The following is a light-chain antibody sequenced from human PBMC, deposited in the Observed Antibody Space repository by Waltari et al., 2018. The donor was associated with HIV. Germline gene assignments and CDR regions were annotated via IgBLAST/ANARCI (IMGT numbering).Light chain of an antibody. Sequence: QSALTQPRSVSGSPGQSVTISCTGTSSDVGGYDSVSWYQQHPGKAPKLMIYDVSKRPSGVPYRFSGSKSGNTASLTISGLQAEDEADSYCCSFAGTYVVFGGGTKLTVL. J-gene: IGLJ2*01. CDR1: SSDVGGYDS. V-gene: IGLV2-11*01. CDR2: DVS. CDR3: CSFAGTYVV.